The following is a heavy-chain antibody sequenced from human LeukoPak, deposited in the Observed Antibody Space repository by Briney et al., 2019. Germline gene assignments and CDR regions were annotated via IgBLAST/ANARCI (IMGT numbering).Heavy chain of an antibody. D-gene: IGHD5-18*01. V-gene: IGHV4-59*01. J-gene: IGHJ6*03. CDR2: IYYSGST. CDR3: ARTTEGGYTYGYFYYYYMDV. CDR1: GASISSYY. Sequence: SETLSLTCTVSGASISSYYWSWIRQPPGKGLEWIGYIYYSGSTNYNPSLKSRVTISVDTSKNQFSLKLTSVTAADTAVYYCARTTEGGYTYGYFYYYYMDVWGKGTTVTISS.